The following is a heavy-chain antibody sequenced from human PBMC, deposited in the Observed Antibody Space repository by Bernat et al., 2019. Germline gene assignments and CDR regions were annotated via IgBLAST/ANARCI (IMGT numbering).Heavy chain of an antibody. Sequence: EVQLVESGGGLVQPGGSLRLSCAASGFTFNNYWMSWDRQAPGKGLEWVANIKEDGSETYHVDSVRGRFTISRDNAKNSLYLQMNSLRAEDTAVYYCASLYGGFDPWGQGTLVTVSS. CDR1: GFTFNNYW. CDR2: IKEDGSET. D-gene: IGHD3-10*01. V-gene: IGHV3-7*03. CDR3: ASLYGGFDP. J-gene: IGHJ5*02.